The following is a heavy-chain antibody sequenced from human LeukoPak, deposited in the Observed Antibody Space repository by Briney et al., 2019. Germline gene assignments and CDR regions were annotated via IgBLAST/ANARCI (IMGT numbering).Heavy chain of an antibody. J-gene: IGHJ5*02. CDR3: ARRTGSGPYNWFDP. CDR1: GGSISSSYY. D-gene: IGHD3/OR15-3a*01. CDR2: IYTSGST. Sequence: SGTLSLTCAVSGGSISSSYYWSWIRQPAGKGLEWIGRIYTSGSTNYNPSLKSRVTMSVDTSKNQFSLKLSSVTAADTAVYYCARRTGSGPYNWFDPWGQGTLVTVSS. V-gene: IGHV4-4*07.